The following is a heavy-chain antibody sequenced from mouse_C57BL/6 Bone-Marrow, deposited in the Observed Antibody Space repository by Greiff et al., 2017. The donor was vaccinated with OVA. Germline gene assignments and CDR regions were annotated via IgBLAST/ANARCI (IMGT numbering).Heavy chain of an antibody. CDR3: AREGRLSLFAY. CDR2: ISYDGST. Sequence: EVQLQESGPGLVKPSQSLSLTCSVTGYSITSGYYWNWLRQFPGNKLEWMGYISYDGSTNSNPSLKNRISLTRDTSKTQFILKLNAVPTEDTATYYWAREGRLSLFAYWGEGTLVTVSA. V-gene: IGHV3-6*01. D-gene: IGHD3-3*01. CDR1: GYSITSGYY. J-gene: IGHJ3*01.